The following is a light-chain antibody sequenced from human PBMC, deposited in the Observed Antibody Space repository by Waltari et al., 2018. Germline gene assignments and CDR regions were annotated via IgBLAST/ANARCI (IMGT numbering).Light chain of an antibody. J-gene: IGKJ1*01. CDR3: QQYNSYT. Sequence: DIQMTQSPSTLSASVGDRVTITCRASQSISSWLAWYQQKPGKDPKLLIYKASSLESGVPSRFSGSGSGTEFTLTISSLQPDDFATYYCQQYNSYTFGQGTKVEIK. CDR2: KAS. V-gene: IGKV1-5*03. CDR1: QSISSW.